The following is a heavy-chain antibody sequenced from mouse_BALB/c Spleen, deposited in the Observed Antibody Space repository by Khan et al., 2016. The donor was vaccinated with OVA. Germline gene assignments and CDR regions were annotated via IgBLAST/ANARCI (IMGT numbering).Heavy chain of an antibody. V-gene: IGHV1-9*01. CDR2: ILPGSDNT. Sequence: VQLQESGAELLKPGASVKISCKATGYTFSSYWIEWVKQRPGHGLEWIGEILPGSDNTNYNEKFKGKATLTADTSSNTAYLQLSSLTSDDSAVYYCARGAGTTYGMDYWGQGTSVTVSS. CDR3: ARGAGTTYGMDY. CDR1: GYTFSSYW. J-gene: IGHJ4*01. D-gene: IGHD4-1*01.